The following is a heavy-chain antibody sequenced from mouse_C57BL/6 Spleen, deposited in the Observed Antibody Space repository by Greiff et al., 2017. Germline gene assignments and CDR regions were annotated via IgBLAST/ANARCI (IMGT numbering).Heavy chain of an antibody. CDR1: GYTFTSYW. CDR2: IDPSDSYT. CDR3: ARGGGPYYFDY. V-gene: IGHV1-69*01. J-gene: IGHJ2*01. Sequence: QVQLQQPGAELVMPGASVKLSCKASGYTFTSYWMHWVKQRPGQGLEWIGEIDPSDSYTNYNQKFKGKSTLTVDKSSSTAYMKLGSLTSEDSAVYYCARGGGPYYFDYWGQGTTLTVSS.